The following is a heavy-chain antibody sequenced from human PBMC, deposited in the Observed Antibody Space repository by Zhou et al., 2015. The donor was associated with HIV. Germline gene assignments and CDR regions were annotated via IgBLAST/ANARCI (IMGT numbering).Heavy chain of an antibody. V-gene: IGHV1-69*01. CDR2: LIPILGAP. CDR3: ARSARGGRGAVCHGTS. Sequence: VQLVQSGAEAKKPGSSLRVSCKVSGGGFRSYGIAWVRQAPGQGLEWMGGLIPILGAPKYAQIFQGRVTISADDASRTVHMQMNGLLSEDTAVYYCARSARGGRGAVCHGTSWGQGTLVAVSS. D-gene: IGHD3-10*01. CDR1: GGGFRSYG. J-gene: IGHJ4*02.